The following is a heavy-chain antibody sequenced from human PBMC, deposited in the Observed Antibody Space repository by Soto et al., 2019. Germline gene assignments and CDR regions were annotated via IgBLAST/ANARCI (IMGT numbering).Heavy chain of an antibody. CDR3: ARDYTGRGYFDF. J-gene: IGHJ4*02. CDR1: GYTFTSYG. CDR2: INSYSGRT. Sequence: QVNLVQSGAEVKNPGASVRVSCKTSGYTFTSYGISWLRQAPGQGLEWMGWINSYSGRTNYGQDFQGRVSMTTEKSTTTVYMELRGLTSGDTALDYCARDYTGRGYFDFWGQGSLVTVSS. D-gene: IGHD2-8*02. V-gene: IGHV1-18*01.